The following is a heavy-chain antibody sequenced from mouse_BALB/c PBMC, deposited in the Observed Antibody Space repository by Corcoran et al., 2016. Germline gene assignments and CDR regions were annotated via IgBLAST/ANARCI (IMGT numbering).Heavy chain of an antibody. CDR1: GYTFTDYN. V-gene: IGHV1-18*01. CDR3: ARLSSYAMYY. Sequence: EVLLQPSGPELVKPGASVKIPCKASGYTFTDYNMDWVKQSHGKSLEWIGDINPNNGGTIYNQKFKGKATLTVDKSSSTAYMELRSLTSEDTAVYYWARLSSYAMYYWGQGTSVTVSS. J-gene: IGHJ4*01. CDR2: INPNNGGT.